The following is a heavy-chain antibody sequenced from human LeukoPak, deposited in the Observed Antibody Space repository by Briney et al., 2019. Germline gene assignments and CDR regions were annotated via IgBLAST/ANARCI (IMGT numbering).Heavy chain of an antibody. CDR3: ASLAVAGLSEGY. V-gene: IGHV4-39*01. J-gene: IGHJ4*02. CDR1: GGSISSDSYY. CDR2: IYYSGST. D-gene: IGHD6-19*01. Sequence: PPETLSLTCTVSGGSISSDSYYWAWIRQPPGKGLEWIASIYYSGSTYYNPSLKSRVTISVDTSRNQFPLKLSSVTAAGTAVYYCASLAVAGLSEGYWGQGTLVIVSS.